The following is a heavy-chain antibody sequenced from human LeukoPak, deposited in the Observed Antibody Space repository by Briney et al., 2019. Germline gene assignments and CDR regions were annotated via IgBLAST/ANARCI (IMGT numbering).Heavy chain of an antibody. CDR1: GYTFTGYY. J-gene: IGHJ4*02. V-gene: IGHV1-2*02. Sequence: ASVKVSCKASGYTFTGYYMHWVRQAPGQGLEWMGWINPNSGGTNYAQKFQGRVTMTRDTSISTAYMGLSRLRSDDTAVYYCARALYCSGGSCYPYFDYWGQGTLVTVSS. CDR2: INPNSGGT. D-gene: IGHD2-15*01. CDR3: ARALYCSGGSCYPYFDY.